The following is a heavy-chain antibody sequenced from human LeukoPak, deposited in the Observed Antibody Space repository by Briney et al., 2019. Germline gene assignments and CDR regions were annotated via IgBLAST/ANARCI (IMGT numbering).Heavy chain of an antibody. D-gene: IGHD1-26*01. Sequence: ASVRVSCKASGYTFTIYYMHWVRQAPGQGREWMGIINPSGGSTSYAQKFQGRVTMTRDMSTSTVYMELSSLRSEDTAVYYCARESGYSGFDYWGQGTLVTVSS. CDR3: ARESGYSGFDY. J-gene: IGHJ4*02. V-gene: IGHV1-46*01. CDR1: GYTFTIYY. CDR2: INPSGGST.